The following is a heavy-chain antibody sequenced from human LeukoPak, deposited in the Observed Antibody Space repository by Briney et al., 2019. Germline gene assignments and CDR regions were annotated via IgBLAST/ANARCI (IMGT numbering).Heavy chain of an antibody. CDR1: GGTFSSYA. CDR2: IIPIFGTA. Sequence: SVKVSCKASGGTFSSYAISWVRQAPGQGLEWMGGIIPIFGTANYAQKFQGRVTITADESTSTAYMELSSLRSEDTAVYYCAREGYCSGGSCYSNYWGQGTLVTVSS. D-gene: IGHD2-15*01. J-gene: IGHJ4*02. V-gene: IGHV1-69*13. CDR3: AREGYCSGGSCYSNY.